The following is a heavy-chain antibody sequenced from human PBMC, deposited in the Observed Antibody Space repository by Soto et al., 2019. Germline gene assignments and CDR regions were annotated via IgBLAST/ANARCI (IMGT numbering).Heavy chain of an antibody. D-gene: IGHD2-2*02. CDR3: ARVRVLCSSTICYKRDYHYYGMDV. Sequence: ASVKVSCKASGYTFTGYYMHWVRQAPGQGLEWMGWINPNSGGTNYAQKFQGRVTMTRDTSISTAYMELSRLRSDDTAVYYCARVRVLCSSTICYKRDYHYYGMDVRGQRSTVTVYS. J-gene: IGHJ6*02. CDR2: INPNSGGT. V-gene: IGHV1-2*02. CDR1: GYTFTGYY.